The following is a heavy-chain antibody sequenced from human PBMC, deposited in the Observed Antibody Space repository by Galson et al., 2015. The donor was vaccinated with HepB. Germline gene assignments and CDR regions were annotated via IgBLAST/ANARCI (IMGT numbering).Heavy chain of an antibody. CDR1: GGTFSSYA. CDR3: ARGGYSSSSMKPYYYYYYMDV. D-gene: IGHD6-6*01. V-gene: IGHV1-69*13. J-gene: IGHJ6*03. Sequence: SVKVSCKASGGTFSSYAISWVRQAPGQGLEWMGGIIPIFGTANYAQKFQGRVTITADESTSTAYMELSSLRSEDTAVYYCARGGYSSSSMKPYYYYYYMDVWGKGTTVTVSS. CDR2: IIPIFGTA.